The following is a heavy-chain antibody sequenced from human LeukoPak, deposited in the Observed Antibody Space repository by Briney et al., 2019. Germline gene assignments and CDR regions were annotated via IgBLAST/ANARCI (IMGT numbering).Heavy chain of an antibody. CDR1: GGSISSSYY. Sequence: PSETLSLTCTVSGGSISSSYYWGWIRQPPGKGLEWIGEIYHSGGTNYNPSLKSRITISVDKSQNQFSLKVNSLTAADTAVYYCATNGYYCIDVWGKGTTVTVSS. J-gene: IGHJ6*03. D-gene: IGHD2-8*01. CDR2: IYHSGGT. CDR3: ATNGYYCIDV. V-gene: IGHV4-4*02.